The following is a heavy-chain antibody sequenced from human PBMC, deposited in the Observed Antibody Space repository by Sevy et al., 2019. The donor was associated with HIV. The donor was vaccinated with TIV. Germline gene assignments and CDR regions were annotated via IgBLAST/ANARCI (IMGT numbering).Heavy chain of an antibody. D-gene: IGHD3-22*01. CDR2: ISSSSSTI. CDR1: GFTFSSYS. Sequence: GGSLRLSCAASGFTFSSYSMNWVHQAPGKGLEWVSYISSSSSTIYYADSVKGRFTISRDNAKNSLYLQMNSLRDEDTAVYYCARKSAHYYDSSGWAFDIWGQGTMVTVSS. V-gene: IGHV3-48*02. J-gene: IGHJ3*02. CDR3: ARKSAHYYDSSGWAFDI.